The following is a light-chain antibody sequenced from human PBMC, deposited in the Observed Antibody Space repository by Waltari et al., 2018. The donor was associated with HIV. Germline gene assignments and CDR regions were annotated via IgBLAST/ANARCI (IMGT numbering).Light chain of an antibody. J-gene: IGKJ5*01. Sequence: EIVLTQSPATLSLSPGDTATLSCRASQDISSYLAWYQQKPGQAPRLLIYDTSNRAAGIPARFTGSGSGTDFTLTISSLEAEDFAVYSCQQRSSWISFGQGTRLEIK. CDR3: QQRSSWIS. CDR2: DTS. CDR1: QDISSY. V-gene: IGKV3D-11*01.